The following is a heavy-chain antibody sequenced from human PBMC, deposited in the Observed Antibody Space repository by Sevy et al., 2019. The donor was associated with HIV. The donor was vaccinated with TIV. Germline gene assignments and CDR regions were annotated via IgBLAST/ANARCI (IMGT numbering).Heavy chain of an antibody. Sequence: GGYLRLSCAASGFTFSSYGMHWVRQAPGKGLEWVAFIRYDGSNKYYADSVKGRFTISRDNSKNTLYLQMNSLRAEDTAMYYCANPTPYSCSWYGDAFDIWGQGTTVTVSS. V-gene: IGHV3-30*02. CDR2: IRYDGSNK. CDR1: GFTFSSYG. D-gene: IGHD6-13*01. J-gene: IGHJ3*02. CDR3: ANPTPYSCSWYGDAFDI.